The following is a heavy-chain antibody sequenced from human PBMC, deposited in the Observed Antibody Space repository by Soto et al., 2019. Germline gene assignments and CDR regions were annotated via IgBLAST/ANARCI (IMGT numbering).Heavy chain of an antibody. CDR3: ARDVGYCIHGVCSA. CDR2: LNGDGATT. Sequence: GGSLRLSCAASGFSFSSYWMNWVRQAPGKGLVWVSRLNGDGATTVYADSVKGRFTISRDNAKNTLYLQMNSLRAEDTAVYYCARDVGYCIHGVCSAWGQGTLVTVSS. V-gene: IGHV3-74*01. D-gene: IGHD2-8*01. CDR1: GFSFSSYW. J-gene: IGHJ4*02.